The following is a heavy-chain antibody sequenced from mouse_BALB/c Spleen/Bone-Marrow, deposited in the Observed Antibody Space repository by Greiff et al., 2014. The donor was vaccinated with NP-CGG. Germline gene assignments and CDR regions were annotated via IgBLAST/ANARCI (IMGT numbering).Heavy chain of an antibody. Sequence: QVQLQQSGAELAKPGASVKMSCKASGYTFTSYWMYWIKQRPGQGLEWIGYINPSTGYTEYNQTFKGKATLTAVKSSTTAYMQLSSLTSEDSAVYYCARDDYDAFAYWGQGTLVTVSA. CDR1: GYTFTSYW. V-gene: IGHV1-7*01. CDR2: INPSTGYT. CDR3: ARDDYDAFAY. J-gene: IGHJ3*01. D-gene: IGHD2-4*01.